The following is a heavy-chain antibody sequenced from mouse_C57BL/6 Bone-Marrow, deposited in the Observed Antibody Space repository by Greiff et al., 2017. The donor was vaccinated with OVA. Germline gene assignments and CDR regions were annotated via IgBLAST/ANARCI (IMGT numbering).Heavy chain of an antibody. V-gene: IGHV5-4*03. CDR3: AGERRAY. CDR1: GFTFSSYA. D-gene: IGHD3-3*01. J-gene: IGHJ3*01. CDR2: ISDGGSYT. Sequence: EVMLVESGGGLVKPGGSLKLSCAASGFTFSSYAMSWVRQTPEKRLEWVATISDGGSYTYYPDNVKGRFTISIDKAYTNPYLQLSNLKSEDTAMYYCAGERRAYWGKGTLVTVSA.